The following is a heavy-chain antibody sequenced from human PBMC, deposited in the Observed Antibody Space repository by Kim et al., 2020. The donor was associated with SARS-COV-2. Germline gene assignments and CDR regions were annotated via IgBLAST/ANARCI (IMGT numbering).Heavy chain of an antibody. D-gene: IGHD2-2*01. CDR3: ARLGYCSSTSCYYGLYYYYYGMDV. Sequence: GGSLRLSCAASGFTFSSYWMSWVRQAPGKGLEWVANIKQDGSEKYYVDSVKGRFTISRDNAKNSLYLQMNSLRAEDTAVYYCARLGYCSSTSCYYGLYYYYYGMDVWGQGTTVTVSS. J-gene: IGHJ6*02. CDR1: GFTFSSYW. V-gene: IGHV3-7*01. CDR2: IKQDGSEK.